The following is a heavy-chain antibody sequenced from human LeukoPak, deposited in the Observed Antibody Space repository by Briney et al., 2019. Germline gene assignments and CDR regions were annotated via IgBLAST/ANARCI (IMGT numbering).Heavy chain of an antibody. CDR1: GGSINTYY. V-gene: IGHV4-59*01. CDR2: IYNSGSI. Sequence: KPSETLSLTCTVSGGSINTYYWSWIWQPPGKGLEWIGYIYNSGSINYNPSLKSRVTISEDTSKNQFSLKMSSVTAADTAVYYCVRESYYYGMDVWGQGTTVTVSS. J-gene: IGHJ6*02. CDR3: VRESYYYGMDV.